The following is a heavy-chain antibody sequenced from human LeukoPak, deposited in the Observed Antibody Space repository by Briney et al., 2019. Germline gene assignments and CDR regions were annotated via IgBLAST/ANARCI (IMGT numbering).Heavy chain of an antibody. CDR1: GFPFSSYA. D-gene: IGHD3-3*01. CDR2: ISGSGGST. V-gene: IGHV3-23*01. CDR3: ANAYDFWSGYYVY. J-gene: IGHJ4*02. Sequence: PGGSLPLSCAASGFPFSSYAMSWVRQAPGKGLEWVSAISGSGGSTYYADSVKGRFTISRDNSKNTLYLQMNSLRAEDTAVYYCANAYDFWSGYYVYWGQGTLVTVSS.